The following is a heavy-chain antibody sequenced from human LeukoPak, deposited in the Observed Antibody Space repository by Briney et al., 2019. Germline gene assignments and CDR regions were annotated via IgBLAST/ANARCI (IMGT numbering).Heavy chain of an antibody. J-gene: IGHJ4*02. D-gene: IGHD1-26*01. CDR3: ARDLVGGEEDY. V-gene: IGHV4-61*01. Sequence: SETLSLTCTVSGGSVSSGSYYWSWIRQPPGKGLEWIGYIYYSGSTNYNPSLKSRVTISVDTSKNQFSLKLSSVTAADTAVYYCARDLVGGEEDYWGQGTLVTVSP. CDR1: GGSVSSGSYY. CDR2: IYYSGST.